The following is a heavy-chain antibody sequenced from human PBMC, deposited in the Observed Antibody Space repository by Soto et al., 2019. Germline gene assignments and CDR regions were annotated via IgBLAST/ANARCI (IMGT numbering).Heavy chain of an antibody. V-gene: IGHV1-2*02. J-gene: IGHJ3*02. CDR1: GYTLSDYF. Sequence: QVQLLQSGAEVRKPGASVRVSCEASGYTLSDYFMQWVRQAPGQGLEWMGWINPNTGETHYAQKCEGRVTVTRDTSINTAYMELNRLTSEDTAVYFCRGGGGGIGAGGTCNDALDIWGQGTKVTVSS. D-gene: IGHD6-13*01. CDR3: RGGGGGIGAGGTCNDALDI. CDR2: INPNTGET.